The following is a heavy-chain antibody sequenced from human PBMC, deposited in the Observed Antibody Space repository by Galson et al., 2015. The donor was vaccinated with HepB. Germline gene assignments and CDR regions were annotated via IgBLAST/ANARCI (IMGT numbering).Heavy chain of an antibody. CDR2: ISYDGSNK. J-gene: IGHJ4*02. V-gene: IGHV3-30-3*01. CDR1: GFTFSSYA. Sequence: SLRLSCAASGFTFSSYAMHWVRQAPGKGLEWVAVISYDGSNKYYADSVKGRFTISRDNSKNTLYLQMNSLRAEDTAVYYCARDREDSSGYYSVESGVVDYWGQGTLVTVSS. CDR3: ARDREDSSGYYSVESGVVDY. D-gene: IGHD3-22*01.